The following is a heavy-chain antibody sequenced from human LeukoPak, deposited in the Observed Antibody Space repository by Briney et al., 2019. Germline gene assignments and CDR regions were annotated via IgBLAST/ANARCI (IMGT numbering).Heavy chain of an antibody. CDR3: AELGXTMIGGV. J-gene: IGHJ6*04. V-gene: IGHV3-48*03. CDR2: ISSSGSTI. CDR1: GFTFSSYE. Sequence: PGGSLRLSCAASGFTFSSYEMNWVRQAPGKGLEWVSYISSSGSTIYYADSVKGRFTISRDNAKNSLYLQMNSLRAEDTAVYYCAELGXTMIGGVWGXGTXVXISS. D-gene: IGHD3-10*02.